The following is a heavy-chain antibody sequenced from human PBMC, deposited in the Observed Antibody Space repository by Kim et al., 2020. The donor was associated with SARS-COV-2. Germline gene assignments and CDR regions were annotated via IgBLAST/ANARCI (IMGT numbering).Heavy chain of an antibody. Sequence: ASVKVSCKASGYTFTTYAMQWVRQAPGQRLERTGWINLGKGTTKYSERFQGIVTITRDTSARTAYMELSSLRPEDTDVYYCARSVAIMPPGIDVWGQGTTVNVSS. CDR2: INLGKGTT. CDR3: ARSVAIMPPGIDV. CDR1: GYTFTTYA. D-gene: IGHD2-21*01. J-gene: IGHJ6*02. V-gene: IGHV1-3*01.